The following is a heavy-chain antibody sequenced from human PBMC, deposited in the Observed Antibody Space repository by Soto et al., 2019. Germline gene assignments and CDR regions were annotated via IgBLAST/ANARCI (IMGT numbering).Heavy chain of an antibody. V-gene: IGHV4-34*01. CDR1: GGRSSGCY. CDR2: INHSGST. CDR3: ARSITMVRYYGMAV. J-gene: IGHJ6*02. Sequence: SLTRSVTCGVGGGRSSGCYWCWIRKPPGKGLEWIGEINHSGSTNYNPSLKSRVTISVDTCKNQFSLKLSSVTAADTAVYYCARSITMVRYYGMAVWGQGTTVTVSS. D-gene: IGHD3-10*01.